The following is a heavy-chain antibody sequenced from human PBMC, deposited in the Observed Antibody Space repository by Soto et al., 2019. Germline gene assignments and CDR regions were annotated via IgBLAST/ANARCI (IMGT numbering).Heavy chain of an antibody. V-gene: IGHV1-69*01. D-gene: IGHD2-21*02. CDR1: GGGTLSNDA. CDR2: ISPFFGTT. J-gene: IGHJ4*02. Sequence: QVHLVQSGADGRKSGSSVRVSCTASGGGTLSNDAISWVRQAPGQGLEWLGRISPFFGTTDYSQSFQGRLTMTADASTGTVYMDLRSRKSDDTAVYYWAREGVTETTWGSFDSWGQGTLVTVSS. CDR3: AREGVTETTWGSFDS.